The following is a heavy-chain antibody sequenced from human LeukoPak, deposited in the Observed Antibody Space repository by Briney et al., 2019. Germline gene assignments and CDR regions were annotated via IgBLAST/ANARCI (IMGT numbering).Heavy chain of an antibody. CDR2: IIPIFGTA. J-gene: IGHJ4*02. D-gene: IGHD3-16*01. Sequence: ASVKVSCKASGGTFSSYAITWVRQAPGQGLEWMGGIIPIFGTANYAQKFQGRVTITTDESTSTAYMEPSSLRSEDTAEYYCARDGGAALDYWGQGTLVTVSS. CDR1: GGTFSSYA. V-gene: IGHV1-69*05. CDR3: ARDGGAALDY.